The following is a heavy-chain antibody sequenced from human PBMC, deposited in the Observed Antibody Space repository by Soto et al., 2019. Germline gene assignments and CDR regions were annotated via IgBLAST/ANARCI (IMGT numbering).Heavy chain of an antibody. Sequence: GGSLRLSCAASGFTVSSNYMSWVRQAPGKGLEWVSVIYSGGSTYYADSVKGRFTISRDNSKNTRYFQMNSLRAEDTAVYYCARERAAAGTYYYYMDVWGKGTTVTVSS. V-gene: IGHV3-66*01. J-gene: IGHJ6*03. CDR3: ARERAAAGTYYYYMDV. CDR1: GFTVSSNY. CDR2: IYSGGST. D-gene: IGHD6-13*01.